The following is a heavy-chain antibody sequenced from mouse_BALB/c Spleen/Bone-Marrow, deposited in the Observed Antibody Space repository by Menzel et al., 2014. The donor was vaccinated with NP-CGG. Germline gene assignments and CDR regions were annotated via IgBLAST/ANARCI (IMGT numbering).Heavy chain of an antibody. Sequence: QVQPQQSGPGLVQPSQSLSITCTVSGVSLTSYAVHWVRQSPGKGLEWLGVIWSGGSTDYNAAFISRLSISKDNSKSQVFFKMNSLQANDTAIYYCARNVYYYGSSPMDYWGQGTSVTVSS. V-gene: IGHV2-2*02. CDR2: IWSGGST. D-gene: IGHD1-1*01. CDR1: GVSLTSYA. J-gene: IGHJ4*01. CDR3: ARNVYYYGSSPMDY.